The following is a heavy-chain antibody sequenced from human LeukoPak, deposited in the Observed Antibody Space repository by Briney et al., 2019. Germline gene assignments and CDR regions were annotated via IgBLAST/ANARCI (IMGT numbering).Heavy chain of an antibody. J-gene: IGHJ6*02. V-gene: IGHV4-4*07. D-gene: IGHD3-22*01. Sequence: SETLSLTCTVSGGSISSYYWSWIRQPAGKGLEWIGRIYNSGSTNYNTNYNPSLTSRVTMSMDTSKNQFSLRLRSVTAADTAVYYCARENYYDSSGYSEGMDVWGQGTTVTVS. CDR2: IYNSGST. CDR1: GGSISSYY. CDR3: ARENYYDSSGYSEGMDV.